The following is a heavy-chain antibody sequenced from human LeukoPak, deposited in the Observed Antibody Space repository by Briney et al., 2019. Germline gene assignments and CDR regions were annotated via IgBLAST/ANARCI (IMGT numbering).Heavy chain of an antibody. J-gene: IGHJ4*02. V-gene: IGHV3-48*03. CDR3: AAVIDY. CDR1: GFTFSNYE. Sequence: GGSLRLSCAASGFTFSNYEMNWIRQAPGKGLEWISYISNSGNTKYYADSVKGRFTISRDNANNSVYLQMNNLRAEDTAVYYCAAVIDYWGQGTLVTVSS. CDR2: ISNSGNTK.